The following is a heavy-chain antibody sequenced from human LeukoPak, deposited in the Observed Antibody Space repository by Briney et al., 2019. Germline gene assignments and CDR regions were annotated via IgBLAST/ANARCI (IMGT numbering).Heavy chain of an antibody. D-gene: IGHD6-13*01. V-gene: IGHV3-53*01. CDR2: IYKDGST. CDR3: AKDVQQLVRGWFDP. CDR1: GFTVSNNY. J-gene: IGHJ5*02. Sequence: GSLRLSCGVSGFTVSNNYMTWVRQAPGKGLEWVSVIYKDGSTYYADFVKGRFTISRDNSKNTVYLQMDSLRDEDTAVYYCAKDVQQLVRGWFDPWGQGTLVTVSS.